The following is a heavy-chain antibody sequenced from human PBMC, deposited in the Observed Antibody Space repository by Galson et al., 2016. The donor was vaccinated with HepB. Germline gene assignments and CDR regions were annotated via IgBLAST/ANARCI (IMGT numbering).Heavy chain of an antibody. V-gene: IGHV3-23*01. J-gene: IGHJ4*02. CDR2: ISGSGSNT. D-gene: IGHD6-19*01. CDR1: GFTFSDYY. CDR3: TFESTQSSMAGNY. Sequence: SLRLSCAASGFTFSDYYMNWIRQAPGKGLEWVSAISGSGSNTYYADSVKGRFAISRDNSKNTLYLQMNSLRAEDAAVYYCTFESTQSSMAGNYWGQGTLVTVSS.